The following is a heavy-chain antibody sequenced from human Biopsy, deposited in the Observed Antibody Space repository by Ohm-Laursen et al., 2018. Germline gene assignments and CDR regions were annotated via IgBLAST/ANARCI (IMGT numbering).Heavy chain of an antibody. V-gene: IGHV4-39*01. J-gene: IGHJ5*02. Sequence: GTLSLTCTVSGGSVSSNTNYWAWIRQPPGTGLEWIGSIFYSGIIYYNPSLKSRVSISVDTSKNQFSLNLNSVTAADTAVYYCARHPTGFWFDPWGQGTLVTVSS. CDR3: ARHPTGFWFDP. CDR1: GGSVSSNTNY. CDR2: IFYSGII.